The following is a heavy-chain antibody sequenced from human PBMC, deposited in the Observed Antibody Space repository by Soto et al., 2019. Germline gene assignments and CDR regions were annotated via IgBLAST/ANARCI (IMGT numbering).Heavy chain of an antibody. D-gene: IGHD4-17*01. CDR2: IWYDGSNK. CDR1: GFTFSNYG. J-gene: IGHJ4*02. V-gene: IGHV3-33*01. Sequence: QVQLVESGGGVVQPGKSLRLSCAASGFTFSNYGMHWVRQAPGKGLEWVAVIWYDGSNKYYLDSVKGRFNISRDNSKNRLYLQMSSWRADDTAVYYCARSACRIRWRGQLYFDYWGQGTLVTVSS. CDR3: ARSACRIRWRGQLYFDY.